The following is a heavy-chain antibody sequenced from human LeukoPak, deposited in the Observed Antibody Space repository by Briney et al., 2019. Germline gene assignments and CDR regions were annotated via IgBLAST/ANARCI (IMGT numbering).Heavy chain of an antibody. J-gene: IGHJ6*03. CDR2: MNPNSGNT. CDR1: GYTFTSYD. CDR3: ARGAGDSSSWYGYYYYYYMDV. V-gene: IGHV1-8*01. Sequence: GASVKVSCKASGYTFTSYDINWVRQATGQGLEWMGWMNPNSGNTGYAQKFQGRVTMTRNTSISTAYMELSSLRSEDTAVYYCARGAGDSSSWYGYYYYYYMDVWGKGTTVTVSS. D-gene: IGHD6-13*01.